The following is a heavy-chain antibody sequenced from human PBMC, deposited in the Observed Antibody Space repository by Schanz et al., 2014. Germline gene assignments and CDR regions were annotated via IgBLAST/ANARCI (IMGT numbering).Heavy chain of an antibody. J-gene: IGHJ4*02. D-gene: IGHD2-21*01. V-gene: IGHV4-59*08. CDR3: ARRSPECGDNECSYHFDF. CDR2: VHSSGDT. CDR1: GGSMSGLY. Sequence: QVQLQESGPGLVKPSETLSLTCSVSGGSMSGLYWHWIRQSTGKGLEWIGFVHSSGDTNYNPSLKSRVTMQVNTPRKHFSLKRSSVTAADTAIYYCARRSPECGDNECSYHFDFWGQGTLVTVAS.